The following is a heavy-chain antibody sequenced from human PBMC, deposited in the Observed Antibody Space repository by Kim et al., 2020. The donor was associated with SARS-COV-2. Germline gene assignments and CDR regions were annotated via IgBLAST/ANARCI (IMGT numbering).Heavy chain of an antibody. CDR2: IWYDGSNK. D-gene: IGHD3-10*01. CDR1: GFTFSSYG. V-gene: IGHV3-33*06. J-gene: IGHJ6*02. CDR3: AKEISKGSGSYYYYYYYGMDV. Sequence: GGSLRLSCAASGFTFSSYGMHWVRQAPGKGLEWVAVIWYDGSNKYYADSVKGRFTISRDNSKNTLYLQMNSLRAEDTAVYYCAKEISKGSGSYYYYYYYGMDVWGQGTTVTVSS.